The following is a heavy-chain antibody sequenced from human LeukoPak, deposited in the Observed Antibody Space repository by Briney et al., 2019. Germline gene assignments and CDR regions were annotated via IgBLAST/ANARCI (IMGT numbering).Heavy chain of an antibody. D-gene: IGHD6-19*01. Sequence: GGTLRLSCAASGFTFSSYSMNWVRQAPGKGLEWVSSISSSSSYIYYADSVKGRFTIPRDNAKNSLYLQMNSLRAEDTAVYYCARDGSSGWTGVDYWGQGTLVTVSS. CDR3: ARDGSSGWTGVDY. V-gene: IGHV3-21*01. CDR1: GFTFSSYS. J-gene: IGHJ4*02. CDR2: ISSSSSYI.